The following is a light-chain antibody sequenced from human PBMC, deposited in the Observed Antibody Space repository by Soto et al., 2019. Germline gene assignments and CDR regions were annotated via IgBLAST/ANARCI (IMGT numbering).Light chain of an antibody. CDR1: SSDVGNYKF. V-gene: IGLV2-23*01. CDR2: EGS. CDR3: CSYAGSGTSV. J-gene: IGLJ2*01. Sequence: QSALTQPAAVSASPGQSITMSCTGTSSDVGNYKFVSWYQQHPGKAPNLMIYEGSKRPSGVSNRCSGSTSGNTASLTISGLQDEDEDDYYCCSYAGSGTSVFGGGTKVTVL.